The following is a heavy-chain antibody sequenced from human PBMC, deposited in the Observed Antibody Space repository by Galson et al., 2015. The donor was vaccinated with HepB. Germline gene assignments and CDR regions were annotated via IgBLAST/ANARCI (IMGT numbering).Heavy chain of an antibody. J-gene: IGHJ5*02. CDR1: GGSISSSSYY. CDR2: IYYGGST. V-gene: IGHV4-39*01. Sequence: SETLSLTCSVSGGSISSSSYYWGWIRQPPGKGLEWIGTIYYGGSTYYNPSLKSRVTISVDTSKNQFSLNLRSVTAADTAVYYCATGADYYHISGYYTPVEYNWFDPWGHGTLVTVSS. D-gene: IGHD3-22*01. CDR3: ATGADYYHISGYYTPVEYNWFDP.